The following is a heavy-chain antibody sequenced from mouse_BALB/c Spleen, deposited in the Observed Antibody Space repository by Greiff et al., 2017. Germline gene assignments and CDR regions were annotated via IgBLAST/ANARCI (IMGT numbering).Heavy chain of an antibody. CDR1: GFTFSSYW. V-gene: IGHV6-6*02. CDR3: TPQGAY. CDR2: IRLKSDNYAT. J-gene: IGHJ3*01. Sequence: EVKVEESGGGLVQPGGSMKLSCVASGFTFSSYWMSWVRQSPEKGLEWVAEIRLKSDNYATHYAESVKGKFTISRDDSKSRLYLQMNSLRAEGTGIYYCTPQGAYWGQGTLVTVSA.